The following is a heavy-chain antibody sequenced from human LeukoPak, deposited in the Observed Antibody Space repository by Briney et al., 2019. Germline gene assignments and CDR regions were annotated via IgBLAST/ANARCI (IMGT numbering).Heavy chain of an antibody. J-gene: IGHJ5*02. CDR2: IYYSGST. CDR1: GGSISSSSYY. Sequence: PSETLSLTCTVSGGSISSSSYYWGWIRQPPGKGLEWIGSIYYSGSTYYNPSLKSRVTISVDTSKNQFSLKLSSVTAADTAVYYCARGLTRYFVPGRTWFDPWGQGTLVTVSS. D-gene: IGHD3-9*01. CDR3: ARGLTRYFVPGRTWFDP. V-gene: IGHV4-39*07.